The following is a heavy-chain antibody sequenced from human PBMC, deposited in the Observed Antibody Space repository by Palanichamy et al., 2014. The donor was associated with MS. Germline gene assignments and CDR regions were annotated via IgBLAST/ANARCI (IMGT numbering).Heavy chain of an antibody. V-gene: IGHV3-33*08. CDR2: IWSDGSLK. CDR3: ARELTTVTGGMDY. J-gene: IGHJ4*02. CDR1: GFTFNNHA. Sequence: QVQLVESGGGVVQPGTSLRVSCAASGFTFNNHAMHWVRQAPGKGLEWVAMIWSDGSLKFYADSVKGRFTISRDNSMNTLDLQMSSLRAEDTAVYYCARELTTVTGGMDYWGQGALATVSS. D-gene: IGHD4-17*01.